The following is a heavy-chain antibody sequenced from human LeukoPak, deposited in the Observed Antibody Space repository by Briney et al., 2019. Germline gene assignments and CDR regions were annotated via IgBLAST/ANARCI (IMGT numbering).Heavy chain of an antibody. J-gene: IGHJ4*02. CDR2: VHSSGDI. CDR3: ARGASPKDAVFFDY. Sequence: SETLSPTCSVSGVSITSGSYYWGWIRQSAGKGLEWIGRVHSSGDIYHNAAFRSRAAVSGDASKNQFSLQLNSVTAADTAVYYCARGASPKDAVFFDYWGEGALIIVSS. V-gene: IGHV4-61*02. D-gene: IGHD3-16*01. CDR1: GVSITSGSYY.